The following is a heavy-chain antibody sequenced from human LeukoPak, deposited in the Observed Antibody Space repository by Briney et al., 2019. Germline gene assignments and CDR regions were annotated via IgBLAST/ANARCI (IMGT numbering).Heavy chain of an antibody. CDR2: IIPIFGTA. CDR1: GGTFSSYA. J-gene: IGHJ3*02. D-gene: IGHD3-3*01. Sequence: SVKVSCKASGGTFSSYAISWLRQAPGQGLEWMGGIIPIFGTANYVQKFQGRVTITTDESTSTAYMELSSLRSEDTAVYCCAGGGLDTIFGVVIIPGDAFDIWGQGTMVTVSS. V-gene: IGHV1-69*05. CDR3: AGGGLDTIFGVVIIPGDAFDI.